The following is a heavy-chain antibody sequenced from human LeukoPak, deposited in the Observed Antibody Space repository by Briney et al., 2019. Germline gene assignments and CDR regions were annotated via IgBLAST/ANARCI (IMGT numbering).Heavy chain of an antibody. CDR1: GSDFSLSS. Sequence: GGSLRLSCAAFGSDFSLSSMIWVRQAPGKGLQWVSYIRARSSLISYADSVRGRFTISRDDAKNSVYLQMNSLRAEDTAVYYCARDRSSGWDDYWGQGTLVTVSS. CDR2: IRARSSLI. D-gene: IGHD6-19*01. V-gene: IGHV3-48*04. CDR3: ARDRSSGWDDY. J-gene: IGHJ4*02.